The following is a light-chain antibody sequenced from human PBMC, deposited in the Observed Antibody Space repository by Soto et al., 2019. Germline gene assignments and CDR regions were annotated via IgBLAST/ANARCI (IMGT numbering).Light chain of an antibody. J-gene: IGKJ4*01. Sequence: DIQMAQSPSSLSASVRDRVTITCRASQSIRNYLNWYQQKPGRAPKILIYAASNLQSGVPSRFSGGGSGTDFTLTISSLQPEDFATYYCQQVNVYPSTFGGGTKVDIK. CDR2: AAS. CDR3: QQVNVYPST. CDR1: QSIRNY. V-gene: IGKV1-39*01.